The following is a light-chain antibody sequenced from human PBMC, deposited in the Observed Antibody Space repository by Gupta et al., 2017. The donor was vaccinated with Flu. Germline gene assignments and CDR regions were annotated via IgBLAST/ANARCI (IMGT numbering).Light chain of an antibody. CDR2: DAS. J-gene: IGKJ4*01. CDR3: QHRSNWPT. Sequence: VLTLSPATLSLSTGERATLSCRASQSISTYLAWYQQKPGESPRLLIDDASTTAPGIPARFSGSGSGTDFTLTISRLEPEDFAVYYCQHRSNWPTFGGGTKVEIK. V-gene: IGKV3-11*01. CDR1: QSISTY.